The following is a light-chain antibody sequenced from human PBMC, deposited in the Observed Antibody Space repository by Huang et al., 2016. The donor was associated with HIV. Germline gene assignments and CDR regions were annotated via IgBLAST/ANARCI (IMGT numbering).Light chain of an antibody. CDR3: LQNYNDPHT. Sequence: AIQMTQSPFSLSAFVGDRVTITCRASQGIGNDLGWYQQKPGKAPKLLISAASTLQREIPSRFSGSGSGTDFTLTINNLQPEDFATYYCLQNYNDPHTFGQGTKLEIK. J-gene: IGKJ2*01. V-gene: IGKV1-6*01. CDR2: AAS. CDR1: QGIGND.